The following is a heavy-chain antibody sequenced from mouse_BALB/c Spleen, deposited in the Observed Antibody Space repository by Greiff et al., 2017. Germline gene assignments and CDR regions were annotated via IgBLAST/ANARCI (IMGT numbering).Heavy chain of an antibody. Sequence: VQLKESGGGLVQPGGSLRLSCATSGFTFTDYYMSWVRQPPGKALEWLGFIRNKANGYTTEYSASVKGRFTISRDNSQSILYLQMNTLRAEDSATYYCARDGPFDYWGQGTTLTVSS. J-gene: IGHJ2*01. CDR2: IRNKANGYTT. CDR1: GFTFTDYY. V-gene: IGHV7-3*02. CDR3: ARDGPFDY.